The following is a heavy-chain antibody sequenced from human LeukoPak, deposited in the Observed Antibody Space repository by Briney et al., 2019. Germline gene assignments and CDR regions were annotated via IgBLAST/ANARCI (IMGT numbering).Heavy chain of an antibody. Sequence: SVKVSCKASGYTFTGYGISWVRQAPGQGLEWMGRVIPILGIANYAQKFQGRVTITADKSTSTAYMELSSLRSEDTAVYYCASVATITDNWFDPWGQGTLVTVSS. D-gene: IGHD5-12*01. V-gene: IGHV1-69*04. CDR1: GYTFTGYG. CDR2: VIPILGIA. CDR3: ASVATITDNWFDP. J-gene: IGHJ5*02.